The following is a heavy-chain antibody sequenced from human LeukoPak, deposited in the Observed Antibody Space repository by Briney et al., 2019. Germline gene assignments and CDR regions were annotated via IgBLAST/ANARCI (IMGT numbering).Heavy chain of an antibody. Sequence: PSETLSLTCTVSGDSISNYYWSWIRQPAGKGLEWIGRIYTSGSTNYNPSLKSRVTMSVDTSKNQFSLKLSSVTAADTAVYYCARGGTIFGVDLSFAFDIWGQGTMVTVSS. CDR3: ARGGTIFGVDLSFAFDI. V-gene: IGHV4-4*07. CDR1: GDSISNYY. CDR2: IYTSGST. J-gene: IGHJ3*02. D-gene: IGHD3-3*01.